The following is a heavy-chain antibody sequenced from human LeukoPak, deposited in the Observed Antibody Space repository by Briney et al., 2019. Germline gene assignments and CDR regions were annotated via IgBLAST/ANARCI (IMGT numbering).Heavy chain of an antibody. V-gene: IGHV4-39*07. J-gene: IGHJ4*02. Sequence: VKPSETLSLTCIVSGGSISGSTYYWGWIRQAPGKGLEWVGSIYYSGITHYNASLKSRVTISVDMSTNQFSLRLSSVTAADTAVYYCARDGWESGDYWGQGTLVTVSS. D-gene: IGHD1-26*01. CDR1: GGSISGSTYY. CDR2: IYYSGIT. CDR3: ARDGWESGDY.